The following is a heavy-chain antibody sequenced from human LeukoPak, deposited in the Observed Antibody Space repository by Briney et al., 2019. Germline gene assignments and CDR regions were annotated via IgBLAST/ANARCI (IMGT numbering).Heavy chain of an antibody. D-gene: IGHD4-17*01. CDR1: GFTFSSYW. J-gene: IGHJ4*02. Sequence: PGGSLRLSCAASGFTFSSYWMHWVRQPLGKGLVWVSRINPDGTTTNYADSVKGRFTISRDNAKNTLYLQMNSLTVEDTALYYCVRTATVTTPDYWGQGTLGTVSS. CDR3: VRTATVTTPDY. V-gene: IGHV3-74*01. CDR2: INPDGTTT.